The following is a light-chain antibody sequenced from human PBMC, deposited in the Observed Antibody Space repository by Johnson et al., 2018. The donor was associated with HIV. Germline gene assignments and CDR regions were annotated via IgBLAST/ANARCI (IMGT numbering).Light chain of an antibody. V-gene: IGLV1-51*01. CDR3: ATWDTSLSAGGV. CDR2: DYD. Sequence: QSVLTQPHSVSAATGQKVTISCSGSSSNIGKNYVSWYQLLPGTAPKLLIYDYDKRPSGIPDRFSGSKSGTSATLDITGIQTGDEADYYCATWDTSLSAGGVFGTGTKVTVL. CDR1: SSNIGKNY. J-gene: IGLJ1*01.